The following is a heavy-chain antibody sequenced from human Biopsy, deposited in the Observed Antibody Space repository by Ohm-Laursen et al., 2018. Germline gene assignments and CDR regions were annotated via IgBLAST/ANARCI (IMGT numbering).Heavy chain of an antibody. CDR2: IDSSAAST. V-gene: IGHV3-23*01. CDR1: GFTFKHYA. D-gene: IGHD4-17*01. Sequence: GSLRLSCSASGFTFKHYAMNWVRQAPGKGLDWVSSIDSSAASTFYADSVKGRFTISRDNSKNTLFLQMNSLRAADTAIDYCASDLNGDPSAFDYWGQGTPVTVSS. CDR3: ASDLNGDPSAFDY. J-gene: IGHJ4*02.